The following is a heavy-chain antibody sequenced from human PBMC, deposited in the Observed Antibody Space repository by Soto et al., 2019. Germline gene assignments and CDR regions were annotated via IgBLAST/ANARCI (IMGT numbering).Heavy chain of an antibody. CDR2: INHSGST. V-gene: IGHV4-34*01. CDR3: ARDFAYFDS. CDR1: GGSFSGYY. D-gene: IGHD3-3*01. J-gene: IGHJ4*02. Sequence: SETLSLTCAVYGGSFSGYYWSWIRQPPGKGLEWIGEINHSGSTNYNPSLKSRVTISVDTSKNQFSLKLSSVTAADTAVYFCARDFAYFDSWGQGTLVTSPQ.